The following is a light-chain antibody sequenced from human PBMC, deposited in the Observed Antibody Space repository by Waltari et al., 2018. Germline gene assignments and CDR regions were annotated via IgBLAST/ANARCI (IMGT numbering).Light chain of an antibody. CDR2: HAS. CDR3: QKYESLPAT. Sequence: EIVLTQSPGTLSLSPGERATLTCSASQSFSNYLAWYQQKPGQAPRLLIYHASSRAAGIPDRFSGSGYGTDFSLTISRLDPEDIGVYYCQKYESLPATFGQGTKVEIK. J-gene: IGKJ1*01. CDR1: QSFSNY. V-gene: IGKV3-20*01.